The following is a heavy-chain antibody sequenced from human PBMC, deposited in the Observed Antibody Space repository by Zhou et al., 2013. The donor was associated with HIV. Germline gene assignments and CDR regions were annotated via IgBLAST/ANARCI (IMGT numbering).Heavy chain of an antibody. D-gene: IGHD1-26*01. Sequence: QVQLRESGPGLVKPSETLSLSCSVSEHSITNGYYWGWIRQPPGKGLEWIGSISHNGDTYYNPSLKSQITISRDTSKNEFSLRLTSVTAADTAVYYCARIYSHLGAIDYWGQGTLIHRLL. CDR1: EHSITNGYY. J-gene: IGHJ4*02. CDR3: ARIYSHLGAIDY. V-gene: IGHV4-38-2*02. CDR2: ISHNGDT.